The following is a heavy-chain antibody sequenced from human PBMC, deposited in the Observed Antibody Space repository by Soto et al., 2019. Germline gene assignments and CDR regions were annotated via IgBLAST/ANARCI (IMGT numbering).Heavy chain of an antibody. CDR3: ARDIRGVIFD. D-gene: IGHD3-10*01. CDR1: GGSISSSSYY. CDR2: IYYSGST. J-gene: IGHJ4*02. Sequence: LXLTCTVYGGSISSSSYYWYWIRQPPGKGLEWIGYIYYSGSTYYNPSLKSRVTISVDTSKNQFSLKLSSVTAADTAVYYCARDIRGVIFDWGQGTLVTVSS. V-gene: IGHV4-30-4*01.